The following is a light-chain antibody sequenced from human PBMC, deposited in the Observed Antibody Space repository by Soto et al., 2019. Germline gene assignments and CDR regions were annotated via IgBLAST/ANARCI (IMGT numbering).Light chain of an antibody. CDR2: EVS. CDR1: SSDVGGYKY. CDR3: SSYTSSSIV. J-gene: IGLJ2*01. V-gene: IGLV2-14*01. Sequence: QSALTQPASVSGSPGQSITISCTGTSSDVGGYKYVSWYQQHPGKAPKLMIYEVSNRPSGVSTRFSGSKSGNTASLTISGLQAEDEADYYCSSYTSSSIVFGGGTKVTVL.